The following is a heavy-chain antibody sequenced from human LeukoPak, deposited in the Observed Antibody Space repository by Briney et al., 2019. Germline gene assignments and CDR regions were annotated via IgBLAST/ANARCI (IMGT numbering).Heavy chain of an antibody. CDR2: ISYDGSNK. D-gene: IGHD6-19*01. Sequence: RGSLRLSCAASGFTFSSYAMHWVRQAPGKGLEWVAVISYDGSNKYYADSVKGRFTISRDNSKNTLYLQMNSLRAEDAAVYYCARDLVAGLFDYWGQGTLVTVSS. CDR3: ARDLVAGLFDY. CDR1: GFTFSSYA. V-gene: IGHV3-30*04. J-gene: IGHJ4*02.